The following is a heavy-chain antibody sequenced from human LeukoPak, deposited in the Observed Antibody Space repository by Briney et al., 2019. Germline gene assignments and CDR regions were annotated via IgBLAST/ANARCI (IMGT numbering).Heavy chain of an antibody. CDR1: GGSISDSYW. D-gene: IGHD1-26*01. V-gene: IGHV4-4*02. Sequence: SETLSLTCAVSGGSISDSYWWSWIRQPPGKGLEWIGEINHSGSTNYNPSLKSRVTISVDTSKNQFSLKLSSVTAADTAVYYCARVRRGGSWADYWGQGTLVTVSS. CDR2: INHSGST. CDR3: ARVRRGGSWADY. J-gene: IGHJ4*02.